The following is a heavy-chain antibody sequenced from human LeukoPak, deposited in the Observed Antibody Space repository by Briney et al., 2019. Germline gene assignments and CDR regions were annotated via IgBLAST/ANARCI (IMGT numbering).Heavy chain of an antibody. CDR1: GGSISSYY. CDR3: ARDLTGESDY. J-gene: IGHJ4*02. V-gene: IGHV4-59*01. Sequence: SETLSLTCTVSGGSISSYYWSWIRQPPGKGLEWIGYIYYSGGTNYNPSLKSRVTISVDTSKNQFSLKLSSVTAADTAVYYCARDLTGESDYWGQGTLVTVSS. D-gene: IGHD7-27*01. CDR2: IYYSGGT.